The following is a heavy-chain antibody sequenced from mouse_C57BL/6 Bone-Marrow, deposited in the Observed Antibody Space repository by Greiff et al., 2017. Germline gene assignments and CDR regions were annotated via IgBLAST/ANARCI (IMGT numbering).Heavy chain of an antibody. Sequence: VQLQQPGAELVKPGASVKLSCKASGYTFTSYWMQWVKQRPGQGLEWIGEIDPSDSYTNYNQKFTGKATLTVDTSSSTAYMQLSSLTAEDSAVYYCAREGYYGSSYWYFDVWGTGTTVTVSS. V-gene: IGHV1-50*01. J-gene: IGHJ1*03. CDR3: AREGYYGSSYWYFDV. CDR2: IDPSDSYT. D-gene: IGHD1-1*01. CDR1: GYTFTSYW.